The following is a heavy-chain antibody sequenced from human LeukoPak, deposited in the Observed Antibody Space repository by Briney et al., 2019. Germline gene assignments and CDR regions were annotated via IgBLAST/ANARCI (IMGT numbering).Heavy chain of an antibody. V-gene: IGHV3-53*04. CDR2: IYSGGST. Sequence: GGSLRLSCAASGFSFSTFSINWVRQAPGKGLEWVSVIYSGGSTYYADSVKGRFTISRHNSKNTLYLQMNSLRAEDTAVYYCARAPEWLIFDYWGQGTLVTVSS. D-gene: IGHD6-19*01. CDR3: ARAPEWLIFDY. J-gene: IGHJ4*02. CDR1: GFSFSTFS.